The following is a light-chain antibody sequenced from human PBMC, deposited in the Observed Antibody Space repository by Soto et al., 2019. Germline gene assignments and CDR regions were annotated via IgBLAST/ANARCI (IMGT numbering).Light chain of an antibody. CDR1: QSVSSNY. Sequence: ENVLTQSPGTLSLSPGERATLSCRASQSVSSNYLAWYQQKPGQAPRILIHDASSRATGIADRFSGSGSGTDFTLTISRLEPEDFAVYYCQQYATSPRTFGQGTRVEIK. V-gene: IGKV3-20*01. J-gene: IGKJ1*01. CDR2: DAS. CDR3: QQYATSPRT.